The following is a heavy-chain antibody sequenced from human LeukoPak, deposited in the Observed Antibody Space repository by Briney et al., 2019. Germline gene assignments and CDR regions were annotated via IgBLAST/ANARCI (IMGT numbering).Heavy chain of an antibody. D-gene: IGHD1-26*01. CDR2: ISYDGNTI. J-gene: IGHJ3*01. CDR1: GFSFSSYG. Sequence: TGGSLRLSCAASGFSFSSYGMHWVRQAPGKGLEWLTVISYDGNTIYYADSVKGRFTISRDNSKNTLYLQMNSLRIEDTAVYYCAKDLSVVGAHDSLDVWGQGTMVTVSS. CDR3: AKDLSVVGAHDSLDV. V-gene: IGHV3-30*18.